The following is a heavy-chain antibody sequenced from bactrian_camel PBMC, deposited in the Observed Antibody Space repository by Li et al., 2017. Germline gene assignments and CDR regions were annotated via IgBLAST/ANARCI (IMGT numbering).Heavy chain of an antibody. CDR3: AAGWGHCDLQADFRA. D-gene: IGHD1*01. V-gene: IGHV3S53*01. CDR1: GYTFSSSC. J-gene: IGHJ6*01. CDR2: IGSDGWP. Sequence: HVQLVESGGGSVQAGGSLRLSCLGSGYTFSSSCTAWFRQAPGKEREGVAEIGSDGWPTYADSVSGRFTISKDSAKDTLYLEMRSLKPEDSGVYFCAAGWGHCDLQADFRAWGQGTQVTVS.